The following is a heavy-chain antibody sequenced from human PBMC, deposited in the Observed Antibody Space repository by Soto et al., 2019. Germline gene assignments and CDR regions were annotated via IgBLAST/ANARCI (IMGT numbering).Heavy chain of an antibody. J-gene: IGHJ3*02. CDR1: GGSISSYY. CDR3: ARDTNHSSSWYRWAFDI. V-gene: IGHV4-59*01. CDR2: IYYSGST. Sequence: QVQLQESGPGLVKPSETLSLTCTVSGGSISSYYWSWIRQPPGKGLEWIGYIYYSGSTNYNPSLKSRVTISVDTSKNQFSLKLSSVTAADTAVYYCARDTNHSSSWYRWAFDIWGQGTMVTVSS. D-gene: IGHD6-13*01.